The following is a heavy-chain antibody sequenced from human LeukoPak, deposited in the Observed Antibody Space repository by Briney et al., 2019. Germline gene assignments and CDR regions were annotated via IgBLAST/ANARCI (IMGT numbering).Heavy chain of an antibody. CDR2: IIPIFGTA. D-gene: IGHD1-7*01. Sequence: SVKVSCKASGGTFSSYAISWVRQAPGQGLEWMGGIIPIFGTANYAQKFQGRVTMTRNTSISTAYMELSSLRSEDTAVYYCASTHITGTTHMDYWGQGTLVTVSS. V-gene: IGHV1-69*05. CDR3: ASTHITGTTHMDY. J-gene: IGHJ4*02. CDR1: GGTFSSYA.